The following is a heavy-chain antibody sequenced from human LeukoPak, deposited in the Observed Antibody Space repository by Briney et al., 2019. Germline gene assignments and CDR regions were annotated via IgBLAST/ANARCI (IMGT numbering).Heavy chain of an antibody. V-gene: IGHV4-59*01. Sequence: SETLSLTCTVSGGSISSYYWSWIRQPPGKGLEWIGYIYYSGSTNYNPSLKSRVTISVDTSKNQFSLKLSSVTAADTAVYYCAREVRGGWGSDYWGQGTLVTVSS. CDR1: GGSISSYY. CDR2: IYYSGST. CDR3: AREVRGGWGSDY. D-gene: IGHD6-19*01. J-gene: IGHJ4*02.